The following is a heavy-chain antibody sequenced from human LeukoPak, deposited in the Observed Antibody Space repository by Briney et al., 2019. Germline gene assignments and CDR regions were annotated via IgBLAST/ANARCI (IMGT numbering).Heavy chain of an antibody. D-gene: IGHD2-21*01. Sequence: DSVKGRFTISRDNAKNSLYLQLNSLRAEDTAVYYCATSDNWNYGDYWGQRTLVTVSS. J-gene: IGHJ4*02. V-gene: IGHV3-7*01. CDR3: ATSDNWNYGDY.